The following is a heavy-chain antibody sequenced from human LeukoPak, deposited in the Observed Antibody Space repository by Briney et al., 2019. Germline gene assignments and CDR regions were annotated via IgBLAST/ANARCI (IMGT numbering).Heavy chain of an antibody. CDR1: GFTFSSYW. J-gene: IGHJ4*01. D-gene: IGHD5-18*01. V-gene: IGHV3-74*01. Sequence: PGGSLTLSCAASGFTFSSYWMHWVRQAPGKGRVWVSRINTDGNIINNADSVKGRFTISRDNAKNTLYLQMNSLRAEDTAVYYCARDTYSYGRTFDYWGHGTLVTVSS. CDR2: INTDGNII. CDR3: ARDTYSYGRTFDY.